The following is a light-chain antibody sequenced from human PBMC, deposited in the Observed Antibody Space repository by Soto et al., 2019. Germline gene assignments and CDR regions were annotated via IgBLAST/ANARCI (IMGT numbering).Light chain of an antibody. CDR2: DAS. CDR1: QSVSSY. J-gene: IGKJ5*01. CDR3: QQRSNWPIT. V-gene: IGKV3-11*01. Sequence: EIVLTQSPATLSLSPVEIASLSCPSSQSVSSYLAWYQQKPGQAPRLLIYDASNRATGIPARFSGSGSGTDFTLTISSLEPEDFAVYYCQQRSNWPITFGQGTRLEIK.